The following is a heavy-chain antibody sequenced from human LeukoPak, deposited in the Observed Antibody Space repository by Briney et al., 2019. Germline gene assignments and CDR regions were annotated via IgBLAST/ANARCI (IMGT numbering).Heavy chain of an antibody. CDR2: INHSGST. CDR1: GGSFSGYY. V-gene: IGHV4-34*01. CDR3: ARSHCSSTSCYYYFDY. J-gene: IGHJ4*02. D-gene: IGHD2-2*01. Sequence: PSETLSLTCAVYGGSFSGYYWSWIRQPPGKGLEWIGEINHSGSTNYNPSLKSRVTISVDTSKNQFSLKLSSVTAADTAVYYCARSHCSSTSCYYYFDYWGQGTLVTVSS.